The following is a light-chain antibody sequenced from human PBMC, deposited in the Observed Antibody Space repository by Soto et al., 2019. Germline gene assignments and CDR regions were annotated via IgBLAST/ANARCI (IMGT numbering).Light chain of an antibody. Sequence: DIQMTKSPSTLSAFVADRVTISGRASQTISSWLAWYQQKPGKAPKLLIYHASSLESGVPSRFSGSGSGTEFTLTISSLQPDDFATYYCHQDISYSWAFGQGTKVDI. V-gene: IGKV1-5*01. CDR1: QTISSW. J-gene: IGKJ1*01. CDR3: HQDISYSWA. CDR2: HAS.